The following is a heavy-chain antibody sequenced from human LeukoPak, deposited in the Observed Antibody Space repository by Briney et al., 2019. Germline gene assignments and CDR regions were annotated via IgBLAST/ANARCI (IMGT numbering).Heavy chain of an antibody. CDR1: GFTFDDYA. D-gene: IGHD3-22*01. Sequence: GGSLRLSCTVSGFTFDDYAMHWVRHTPGKGLEWVSGITWNRDKIGYGDSVKGRFTISRDNVKNVLYLQMNSLRPEDTALYYCAKDLSSAITSALVLDVWGQGATVIVS. CDR2: ITWNRDKI. CDR3: AKDLSSAITSALVLDV. V-gene: IGHV3-9*01. J-gene: IGHJ6*02.